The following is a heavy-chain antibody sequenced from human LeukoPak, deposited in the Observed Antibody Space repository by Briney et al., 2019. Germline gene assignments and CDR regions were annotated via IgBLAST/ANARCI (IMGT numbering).Heavy chain of an antibody. CDR2: INHSGST. D-gene: IGHD4-23*01. J-gene: IGHJ3*02. Sequence: SETLSLTCAVYGGSFSGYYWSWIRQPPGKGLEWIGEINHSGSTNYNPSLKSRVTISVDTSKNQFSLKLSSVTAADTAVYYCARGRLRWSILNAFDIWGQGTMVTVSS. CDR3: ARGRLRWSILNAFDI. CDR1: GGSFSGYY. V-gene: IGHV4-34*01.